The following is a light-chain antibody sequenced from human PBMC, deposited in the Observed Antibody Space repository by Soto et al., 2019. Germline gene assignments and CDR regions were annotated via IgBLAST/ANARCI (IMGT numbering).Light chain of an antibody. V-gene: IGKV1-5*03. CDR3: QHYNDYSRV. CDR1: QSVDSW. Sequence: DIQMTQYPSTLSASIGDRVTITCRASQSVDSWLAWYQQQPGKAPKLLIYKASSLQTGVPSRFRGSGSGTEFTLTISSLQPDDFATYYCQHYNDYSRVFGQGTKVEIK. J-gene: IGKJ1*01. CDR2: KAS.